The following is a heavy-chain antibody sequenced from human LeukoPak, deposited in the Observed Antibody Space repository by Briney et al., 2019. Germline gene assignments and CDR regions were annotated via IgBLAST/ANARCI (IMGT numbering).Heavy chain of an antibody. J-gene: IGHJ4*02. CDR3: AKSRSGVSSCYNY. CDR1: GFIFSNYA. Sequence: PGGSLRLSCAASGFIFSNYAMSWVRQAPGKGLEWDSAISGSDDNTYYADSVRGRFTISRDNSKNTLYLQMNSLRAEDTAIYFCAKSRSGVSSCYNYWGQGTLVTVSS. D-gene: IGHD2-15*01. V-gene: IGHV3-23*01. CDR2: ISGSDDNT.